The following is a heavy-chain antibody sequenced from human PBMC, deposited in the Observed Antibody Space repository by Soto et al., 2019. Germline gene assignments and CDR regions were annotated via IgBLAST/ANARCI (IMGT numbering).Heavy chain of an antibody. Sequence: SETLSLTCTVSGGSIRSSSYYWGWVRPPPGKGLEWIGSIYYSGSTYYTDSVKGRFTISRDNSKNTLYLQMNSLRAEDTAVYYCAKFSRRMVVQGDAFDIWGQGTMVTVSS. V-gene: IGHV4-39*07. J-gene: IGHJ3*02. D-gene: IGHD3-10*01. CDR2: IYYSGST. CDR3: AKFSRRMVVQGDAFDI. CDR1: GGSIRSSSYY.